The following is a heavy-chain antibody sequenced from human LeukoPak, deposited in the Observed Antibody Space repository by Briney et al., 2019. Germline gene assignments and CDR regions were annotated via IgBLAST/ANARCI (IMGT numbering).Heavy chain of an antibody. CDR1: GYTLTELS. CDR2: FDPEDGET. J-gene: IGHJ4*02. Sequence: ASVKVSCKFSGYTLTELSMHWVRQAPGKGLEWMGGFDPEDGETIYAQKFHGRVIMTEDTSTDTAYMEPSSLKTEDTAVYYCATDPIATFSFFGPSYRDYWGQGTLVTVSS. D-gene: IGHD2-21*01. CDR3: ATDPIATFSFFGPSYRDY. V-gene: IGHV1-24*01.